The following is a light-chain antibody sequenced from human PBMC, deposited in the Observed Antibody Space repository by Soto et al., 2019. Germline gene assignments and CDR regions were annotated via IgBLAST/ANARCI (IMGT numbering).Light chain of an antibody. J-gene: IGKJ4*01. CDR1: QSISSW. V-gene: IGKV1-5*01. CDR3: QQYDTYPVT. Sequence: DTQMTHSPSTLSASVGDRVTITCRATQSISSWLAWYQQKPGKAPKLLIYDASSLESGVPSRFSGSGSGTEFTLTLSPLQPDDFATYYCQQYDTYPVTFGGGTKVDIK. CDR2: DAS.